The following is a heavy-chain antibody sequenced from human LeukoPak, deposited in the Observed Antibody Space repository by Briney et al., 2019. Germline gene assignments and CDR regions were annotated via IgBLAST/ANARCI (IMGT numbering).Heavy chain of an antibody. CDR1: GFTVSSNY. D-gene: IGHD2-2*02. J-gene: IGHJ6*04. CDR2: IYSGGST. CDR3: ARVLSPGYCSSTSCYNSYYYGMDV. V-gene: IGHV3-53*01. Sequence: GGSPRLSCAASGFTVSSNYMSWVRQAPGKWLEWVSVIYSGGSTYYADSVKGRFTISRDNSKNTLYLQMNSLRAADTAVYYCARVLSPGYCSSTSCYNSYYYGMDVWGKGTTVTVSS.